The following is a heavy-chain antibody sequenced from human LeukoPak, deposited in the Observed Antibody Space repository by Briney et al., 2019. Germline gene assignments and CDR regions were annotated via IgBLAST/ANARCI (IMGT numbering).Heavy chain of an antibody. Sequence: SETLSLTCAVYGGSFSGYYWSWIRQPPGKGLEWIGYIYYSGSTNYNPSLKSRVTISVDTSKNQFSLKLSSVTAADTAVYYCARSVSEYDSSGYFHDYWGQGTLVTVSS. CDR1: GGSFSGYY. CDR3: ARSVSEYDSSGYFHDY. J-gene: IGHJ4*02. CDR2: IYYSGST. V-gene: IGHV4-59*01. D-gene: IGHD3-22*01.